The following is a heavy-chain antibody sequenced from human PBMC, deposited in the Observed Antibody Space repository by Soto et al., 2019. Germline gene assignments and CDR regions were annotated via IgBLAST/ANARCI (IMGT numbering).Heavy chain of an antibody. J-gene: IGHJ4*02. CDR3: AKDRMTVSGPLFDF. CDR2: IGSKGETYAT. V-gene: IGHV3-73*01. Sequence: PGGSLRLSCAASGFTFGASALQWVRQASGKGLEWLGRIGSKGETYATTYAASVKARFTISRDDSKKTAYLQMNSPESEDTAVYYCAKDRMTVSGPLFDFCGQGILVTVSS. D-gene: IGHD6-19*01. CDR1: GFTFGASA.